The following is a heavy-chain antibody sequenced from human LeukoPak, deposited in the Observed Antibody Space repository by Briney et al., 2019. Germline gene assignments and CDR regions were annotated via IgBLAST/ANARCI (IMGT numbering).Heavy chain of an antibody. J-gene: IGHJ4*02. CDR3: ARTNPVYGDYDY. CDR2: MFPDGRT. Sequence: GGSLRLSCAVSGFSVNDNYMSWVRQDPGKGLQWVSVMFPDGRTYYADSVKGRFTISRDLARNTLLLQMHSLRADDTAVHYCARTNPVYGDYDYWGQGTLVTVSP. V-gene: IGHV3-53*01. CDR1: GFSVNDNY. D-gene: IGHD4-17*01.